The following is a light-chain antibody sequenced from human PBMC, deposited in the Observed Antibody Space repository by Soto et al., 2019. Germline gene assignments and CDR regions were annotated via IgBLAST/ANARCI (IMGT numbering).Light chain of an antibody. V-gene: IGKV1-17*01. CDR2: VAS. CDR3: LHHNSYPFA. J-gene: IGKJ4*01. CDR1: QDIGDD. Sequence: DIQMTQSPSSLSASVGDRVTITCRASQDIGDDLGWYQQKPGKAPKRLIYVASRLQSGVPSRFSGSGSGTEFTLTCSSLQPEDFATYYCLHHNSYPFAFGGGTKVELK.